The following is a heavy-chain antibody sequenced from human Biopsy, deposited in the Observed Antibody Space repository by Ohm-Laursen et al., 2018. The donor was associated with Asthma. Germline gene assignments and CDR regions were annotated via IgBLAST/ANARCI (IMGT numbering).Heavy chain of an antibody. D-gene: IGHD3-22*01. CDR3: GKDIYEYYHDSSGYTES. CDR1: GFAVSRDY. V-gene: IGHV3-53*01. Sequence: SLRLSCAASGFAVSRDYMFWVRQAPGKGLEWVSVIYSGGTSHTADSVRGRFTISRDYSKNTLYLQMHSLRAEDTAVYYCGKDIYEYYHDSSGYTESWGQGTLVTVSS. CDR2: IYSGGTS. J-gene: IGHJ5*02.